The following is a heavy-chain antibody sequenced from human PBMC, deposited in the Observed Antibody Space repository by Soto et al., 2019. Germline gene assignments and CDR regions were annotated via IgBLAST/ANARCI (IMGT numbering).Heavy chain of an antibody. CDR1: GFTLSDHY. V-gene: IGHV3-72*01. D-gene: IGHD6-13*01. CDR2: TKNRGQRYTI. CDR3: SWWRAAGRS. Sequence: EVQLVESGGGLVQPGGSLRLSCAASGFTLSDHYMDWVRQAPGKGLEWVARTKNRGQRYTIEYAASVKGRFTISRDDSKNSLYLQMNSLKSEVTAVYYCSWWRAAGRSWGQGTVVTVAS. J-gene: IGHJ4*02.